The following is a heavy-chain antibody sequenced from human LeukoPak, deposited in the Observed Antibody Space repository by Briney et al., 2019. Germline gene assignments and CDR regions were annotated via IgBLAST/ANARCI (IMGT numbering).Heavy chain of an antibody. J-gene: IGHJ4*02. CDR2: IYHSGST. V-gene: IGHV4-30-2*01. Sequence: PSETLSLNCAVSGGSISSGGYSWSWIRQPPGKGLEWIGYIYHSGSTYYNPFLKSRVTISVDRSKNQFSLKLSSVTAADTAVYYCARDCGGACYYFDYWGQGTLVTVSS. CDR3: ARDCGGACYYFDY. D-gene: IGHD2-21*02. CDR1: GGSISSGGYS.